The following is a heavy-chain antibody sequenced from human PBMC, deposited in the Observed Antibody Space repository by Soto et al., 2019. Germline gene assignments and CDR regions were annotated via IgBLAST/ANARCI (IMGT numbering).Heavy chain of an antibody. Sequence: EVQLVQSGAEVKKPGESLRISCKGSGYSFTSYWISWVRQMPGKGLEWMGRIDPSDSYTNYSPSFQGHVTISADKSISTAYLQWSSLKASDTAMYYCARPKREYSGYDFGGGYGMDVWGQGTTVTVSS. CDR2: IDPSDSYT. V-gene: IGHV5-10-1*01. CDR3: ARPKREYSGYDFGGGYGMDV. CDR1: GYSFTSYW. D-gene: IGHD5-12*01. J-gene: IGHJ6*02.